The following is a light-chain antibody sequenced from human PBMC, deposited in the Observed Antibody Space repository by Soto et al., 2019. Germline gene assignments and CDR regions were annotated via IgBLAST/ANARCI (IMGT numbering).Light chain of an antibody. V-gene: IGKV3-11*01. CDR1: QSVISY. CDR2: DAS. CDR3: QQYGSSPGT. J-gene: IGKJ1*01. Sequence: EIVLTQSPVTLSLSPGERATLSCRASQSVISYLVWYQQKPGQAPRLLIYDASNRATGIPARFSGSGSGTDFTLTISSLEPEDFAVYYCQQYGSSPGTFGQGTKVDIK.